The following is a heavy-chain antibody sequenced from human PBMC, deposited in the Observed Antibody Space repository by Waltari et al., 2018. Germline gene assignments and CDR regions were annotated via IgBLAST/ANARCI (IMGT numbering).Heavy chain of an antibody. CDR1: GFTFSTYG. D-gene: IGHD6-13*01. CDR2: IWYDGSNK. V-gene: IGHV3-33*01. Sequence: VQLVESGGCVVQPGRSLRLSCAASGFTFSTYGMPWVRQAPGKGLEWVAVIWYDGSNKYYADSVKGRFTISRDNSKNTLYLQMNSLRAEDTAVYYCARQQLVPLPDAFDIWGQGTMVTVSS. CDR3: ARQQLVPLPDAFDI. J-gene: IGHJ3*02.